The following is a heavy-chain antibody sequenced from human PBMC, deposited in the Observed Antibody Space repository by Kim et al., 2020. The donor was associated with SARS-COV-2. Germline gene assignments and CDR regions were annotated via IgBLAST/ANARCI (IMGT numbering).Heavy chain of an antibody. V-gene: IGHV4-34*01. CDR2: INHSGST. CDR1: GGSFSGYY. D-gene: IGHD2-15*01. CDR3: ARVPHCSGGSCYGSFDY. Sequence: SETLSLTCAVYGGSFSGYYWSWIRQPPGKGLEWIGEINHSGSTNYNPSLKSRVTISVDTSKNQFSLKLSSVTAADTAVYYCARVPHCSGGSCYGSFDYWGQGTLVTVSS. J-gene: IGHJ4*02.